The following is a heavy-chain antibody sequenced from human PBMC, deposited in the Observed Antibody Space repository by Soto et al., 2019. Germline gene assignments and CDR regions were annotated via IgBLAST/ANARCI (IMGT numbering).Heavy chain of an antibody. J-gene: IGHJ4*02. CDR2: IYYSGKT. CDR3: AKNLPRTGRFDY. V-gene: IGHV4-39*01. CDR1: GASITSTTYF. Sequence: SETLSLTCSLSGASITSTTYFWAWIRQPPGKGLEWVGSIYYSGKTHCNPSLKSRTTISVDRSRNQFSLQVSSVTAADTAVYYCAKNLPRTGRFDYWGQGTVVTVSS.